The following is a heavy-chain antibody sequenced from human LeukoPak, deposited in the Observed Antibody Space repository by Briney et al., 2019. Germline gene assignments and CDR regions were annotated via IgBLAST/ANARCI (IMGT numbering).Heavy chain of an antibody. D-gene: IGHD3-3*01. J-gene: IGHJ4*02. V-gene: IGHV4-4*07. Sequence: PSETLSLTCTVSGGSISSYYWSWIRQPAGKGLEWIGRIYTSGSTNYNPSLKSRVTMSVDTSKNQFSLKLSSVTAADTAVYYCARGGFWSGYYSFDYWGQGTLVTVSS. CDR2: IYTSGST. CDR3: ARGGFWSGYYSFDY. CDR1: GGSISSYY.